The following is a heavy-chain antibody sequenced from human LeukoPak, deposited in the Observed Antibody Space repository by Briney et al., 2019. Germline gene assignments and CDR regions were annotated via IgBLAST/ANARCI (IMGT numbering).Heavy chain of an antibody. D-gene: IGHD1-1*01. V-gene: IGHV1-69*05. CDR1: GGTFSSYA. J-gene: IGHJ6*03. Sequence: SVKVSCKASGGTFSSYAISWVRQAPGQGLEWMGGIIPIFGTANYAQKFQGRVTITTDEATSTAYMELSSLRSEDTTAYYCGRDKPLGHKQLDLNRWGKG. CDR2: IIPIFGTA. CDR3: GRDKPLGHKQLDLNR.